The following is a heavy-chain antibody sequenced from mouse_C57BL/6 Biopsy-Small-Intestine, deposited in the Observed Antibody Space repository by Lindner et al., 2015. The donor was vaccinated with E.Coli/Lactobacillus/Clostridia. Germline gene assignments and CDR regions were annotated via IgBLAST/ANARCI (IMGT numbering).Heavy chain of an antibody. CDR3: ARRGAKYGTYYAMDY. CDR1: GFAFRDYG. J-gene: IGHJ4*01. V-gene: IGHV5-17*01. Sequence: VQLQESGGGLVKPGGSLKLSCAASGFAFRDYGMHWVRQAPEKGLEWVAYISSGSYTIYYADTVKGRFTISRDNAKSTLFLQMTSLRSEDTATYYCARRGAKYGTYYAMDYWGQGTSVTVSS. D-gene: IGHD1-1*01. CDR2: ISSGSYTI.